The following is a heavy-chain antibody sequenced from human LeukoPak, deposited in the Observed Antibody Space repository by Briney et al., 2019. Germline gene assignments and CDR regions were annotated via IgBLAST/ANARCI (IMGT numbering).Heavy chain of an antibody. J-gene: IGHJ5*02. D-gene: IGHD2-15*01. CDR3: ARDRGVVVVAATPWNWFDP. Sequence: SETLSLTCDVSGGSLSGFSWTWIRQTPGKGLDWIGEINHLVTTNYHPSLESRLTISLDTSKNQFSLKLSSVTAADAAVYYCARDRGVVVVAATPWNWFDPWGQGTLVTVSS. CDR1: GGSLSGFS. CDR2: INHLVTT. V-gene: IGHV4-34*01.